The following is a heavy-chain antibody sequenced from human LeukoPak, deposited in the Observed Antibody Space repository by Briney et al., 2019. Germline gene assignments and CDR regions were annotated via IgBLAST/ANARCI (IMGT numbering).Heavy chain of an antibody. CDR3: GSGPLGLDY. V-gene: IGHV3-74*01. Sequence: PGGSLRLSCAASGFTLSSYWMHWVRQTPGKGLVWVSRIDTDVSNTNYADSVKGRFTVSRDNAKNTLYLQMNSLRAEDTAVYYSGSGPLGLDYWGQGTLVTVSS. CDR1: GFTLSSYW. CDR2: IDTDVSNT. D-gene: IGHD7-27*01. J-gene: IGHJ4*02.